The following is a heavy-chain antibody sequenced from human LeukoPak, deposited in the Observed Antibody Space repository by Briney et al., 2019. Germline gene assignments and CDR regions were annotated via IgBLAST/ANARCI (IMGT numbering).Heavy chain of an antibody. CDR3: ARGRWLDC. Sequence: PGGSLRLSCAASGFTFSTHWMSWVRQAPGKGLEWVANIKQDGSEKSYVDSVKGRFTISRDNPKNSLYLQMNSLRAEDTAVYYCARGRWLDCWGQGTLVTVSS. CDR1: GFTFSTHW. D-gene: IGHD4-23*01. CDR2: IKQDGSEK. V-gene: IGHV3-7*01. J-gene: IGHJ4*02.